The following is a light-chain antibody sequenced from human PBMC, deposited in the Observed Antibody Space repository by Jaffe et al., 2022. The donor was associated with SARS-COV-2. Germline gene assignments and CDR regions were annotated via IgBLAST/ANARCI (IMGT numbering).Light chain of an antibody. J-gene: IGKJ4*01. CDR3: QQYYSIPLT. CDR2: WAS. Sequence: DIVMTQSPDSLAVSLGERATINCKSNQNLLNSSYKKNFLAWYQQKPGQPPKLLFYWASTREPGVPDRFSVSGSGTDFTLTVSSLQAEDVAIYYCQQYYSIPLTFGGGTKVEIK. V-gene: IGKV4-1*01. CDR1: QNLLNSSYKKNF.